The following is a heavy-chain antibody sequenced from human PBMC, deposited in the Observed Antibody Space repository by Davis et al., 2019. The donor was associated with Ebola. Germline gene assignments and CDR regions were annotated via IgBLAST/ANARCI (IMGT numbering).Heavy chain of an antibody. D-gene: IGHD2/OR15-2a*01. CDR2: IIPIFGTA. CDR3: ARGNFRLRVYYGMDV. J-gene: IGHJ6*04. CDR1: GGTFSSYA. V-gene: IGHV1-69*13. Sequence: SVKVSCKASGGTFSSYAISWVRQAPGQGLEWMGGIIPIFGTANYAQKFQGRVTITADESTSTAYMELSSLRSEDTAVYYCARGNFRLRVYYGMDVWGKGTTVTVSS.